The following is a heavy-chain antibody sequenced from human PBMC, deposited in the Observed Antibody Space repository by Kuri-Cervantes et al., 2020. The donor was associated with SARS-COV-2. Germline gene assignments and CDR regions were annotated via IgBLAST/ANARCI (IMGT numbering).Heavy chain of an antibody. J-gene: IGHJ3*02. CDR2: INSYGSST. Sequence: GGSLRLSCAASGFTFSSYWMHWVRQAPGKGLVWVSRINSYGSSTSYADSVKGRFTISRDNAKNTLYLQMDSLRAEDTAVYYCARSTPFRRLVVISQGGAFDIWGQGTMVTVSS. D-gene: IGHD3-22*01. V-gene: IGHV3-74*01. CDR3: ARSTPFRRLVVISQGGAFDI. CDR1: GFTFSSYW.